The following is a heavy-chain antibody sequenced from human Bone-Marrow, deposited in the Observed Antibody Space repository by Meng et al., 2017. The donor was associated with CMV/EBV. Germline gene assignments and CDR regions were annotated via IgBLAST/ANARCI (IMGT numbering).Heavy chain of an antibody. J-gene: IGHJ4*02. Sequence: SVKVSCKASGYTFTSYDINWVRQATGQGLEWMGGIIPIFGTANYAQKFQGRVTITTDESTSTAYMELSSLRSEDTAVYYCARDRLRYNWNFYLDYWGQGTLVTASS. D-gene: IGHD1-7*01. CDR1: GYTFTSYD. V-gene: IGHV1-69*05. CDR3: ARDRLRYNWNFYLDY. CDR2: IIPIFGTA.